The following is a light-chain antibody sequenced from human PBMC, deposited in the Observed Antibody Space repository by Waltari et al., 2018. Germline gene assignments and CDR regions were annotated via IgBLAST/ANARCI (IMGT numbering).Light chain of an antibody. V-gene: IGKV3-15*01. CDR2: GAS. J-gene: IGKJ2*01. Sequence: EIVMTQSPATLSVSPGERVTLSCRASQSVSNTLAWYQQKPGQAPRLLIYGASTRASGIPARCSGSGSGTEFTLTISSLQSEDFAVYSCQHYGNWPMSTFGQGTKVEI. CDR1: QSVSNT. CDR3: QHYGNWPMST.